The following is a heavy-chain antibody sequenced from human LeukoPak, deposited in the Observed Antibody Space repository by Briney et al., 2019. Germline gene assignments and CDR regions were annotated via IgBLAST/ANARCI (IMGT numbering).Heavy chain of an antibody. J-gene: IGHJ4*02. CDR2: IYLSGDT. D-gene: IGHD5-18*01. V-gene: IGHV4-4*02. CDR1: GDSITNSHW. Sequence: SGTLSLTCAVSGDSITNSHWWSWVRQPPGKGLEWIGVIYLSGDTDYNPSLKSRVTISIDKSKNQFSLKLTYVTAADTAVYYRAKDPHTGIAPGYWGQGTLVTVSS. CDR3: AKDPHTGIAPGY.